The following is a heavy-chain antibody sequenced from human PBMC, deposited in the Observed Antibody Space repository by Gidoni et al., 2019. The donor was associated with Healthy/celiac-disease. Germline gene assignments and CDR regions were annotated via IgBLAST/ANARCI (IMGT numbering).Heavy chain of an antibody. J-gene: IGHJ4*02. D-gene: IGHD1-26*01. V-gene: IGHV3-30*18. CDR3: AKNVASYPPDYYFDY. CDR1: GFTSCSYG. CDR2: ISYDGSNK. Sequence: QVQLVESGGGVVQPGRSLRLSCADSGFTSCSYGMHRVRQAPGKGLEWVTVISYDGSNKYYADSVKGRFTISRDNSKNTLYLQMNSLRAEDTAVYYCAKNVASYPPDYYFDYWGQGTLVTVSS.